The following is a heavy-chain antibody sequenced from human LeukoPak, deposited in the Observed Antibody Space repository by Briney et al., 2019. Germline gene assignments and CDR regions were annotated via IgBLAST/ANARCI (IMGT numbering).Heavy chain of an antibody. CDR3: ARVGDGYKSYYYYYYMDV. CDR2: IYYSGST. J-gene: IGHJ6*03. V-gene: IGHV4-59*01. CDR1: GGSISSYY. D-gene: IGHD5-24*01. Sequence: SETLSLTCTVSGGSISSYYWSWIRQPPGKGLEWIGYIYYSGSTNYNPSLKSRVTISVDTSKDQFSLKLSSVTAADTAVYYCARVGDGYKSYYYYYYMDVWGKGTTVTVSS.